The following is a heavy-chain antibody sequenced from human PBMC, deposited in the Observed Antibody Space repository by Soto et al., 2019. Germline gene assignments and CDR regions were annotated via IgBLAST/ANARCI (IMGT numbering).Heavy chain of an antibody. J-gene: IGHJ3*02. Sequence: LETLSLTCSVSGGSISSSSFNWDWIRQPPGKGLEWIGTTYYDGSTDYNPSLKSRAIISVDTSKNEFSLKLTSVTAADTAVYYCARFFGNAFDIWGHGTVVTVSS. CDR2: TYYDGST. CDR1: GGSISSSSFN. V-gene: IGHV4-39*01. D-gene: IGHD3-16*01. CDR3: ARFFGNAFDI.